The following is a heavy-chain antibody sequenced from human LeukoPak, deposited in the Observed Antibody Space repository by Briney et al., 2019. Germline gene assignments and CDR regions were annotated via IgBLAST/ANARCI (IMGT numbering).Heavy chain of an antibody. D-gene: IGHD4/OR15-4a*01. J-gene: IGHJ4*02. V-gene: IGHV2-70*04. Sequence: ESGPTLVNPTQTLTLTCTFSGFSLRTRGRGVSWIRQPPGKALEWLSRSDWDDDKFYTTSLKTRLTISKDTSKNQVVLTMTNMDPVDTATYYCARDYGIGPLGYWGQGTLVTVSS. CDR1: GFSLRTRGRG. CDR3: ARDYGIGPLGY. CDR2: SDWDDDK.